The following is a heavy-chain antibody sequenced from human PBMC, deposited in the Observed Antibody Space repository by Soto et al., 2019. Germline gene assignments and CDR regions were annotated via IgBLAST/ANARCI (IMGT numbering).Heavy chain of an antibody. CDR3: ARADRTLVTSYGLDV. CDR1: GGSFSGFY. J-gene: IGHJ6*02. V-gene: IGHV4-34*01. Sequence: XATLSLTCAVSGGSFSGFYWTWIRQPPGEGLEWIGEINHSGTTNFNPSLRSRLTTSLDSSKKRFSLKLTSMTAADAAVYYCARADRTLVTSYGLDVWGQGTTVTSP. CDR2: INHSGTT. D-gene: IGHD2-21*02.